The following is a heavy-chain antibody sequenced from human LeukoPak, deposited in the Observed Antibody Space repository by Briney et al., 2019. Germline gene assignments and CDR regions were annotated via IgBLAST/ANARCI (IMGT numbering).Heavy chain of an antibody. D-gene: IGHD3-9*01. J-gene: IGHJ5*02. CDR3: AREGYYDILTGYYHNWFDP. V-gene: IGHV4-59*01. Sequence: SETLSLTCTVSGGSISGYFWSWIRQPPEKGLEWIGYIYYSGSTNYNPSLESRVTMSVDTSKNQFSLKLASVTAADTAVYYCAREGYYDILTGYYHNWFDPWGQGTLVTVSS. CDR1: GGSISGYF. CDR2: IYYSGST.